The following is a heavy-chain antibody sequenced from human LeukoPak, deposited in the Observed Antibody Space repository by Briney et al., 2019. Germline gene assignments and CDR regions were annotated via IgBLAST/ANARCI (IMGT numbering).Heavy chain of an antibody. CDR1: GGSFSGYY. V-gene: IGHV4-34*01. CDR3: ARGLNDSWTGENY. Sequence: SETLSLTCAVYGGSFSGYYWSWIRQPPGKGVEWIGEINHSGSTNYNPSLKSRVTISLDTSKSQFSLKVRYVTAADTAVYYCARGLNDSWTGENYWGQGTLVTVSS. CDR2: INHSGST. D-gene: IGHD3-3*01. J-gene: IGHJ4*02.